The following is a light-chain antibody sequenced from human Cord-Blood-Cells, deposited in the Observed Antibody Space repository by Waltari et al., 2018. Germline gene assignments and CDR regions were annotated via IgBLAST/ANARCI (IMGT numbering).Light chain of an antibody. CDR2: DAS. CDR1: QSVSSY. V-gene: IGKV3-11*01. CDR3: QQRSNWPLT. J-gene: IGKJ4*01. Sequence: EIVLTHTPATLSLSPGERATLSCRASQSVSSYLAWYQQKPGQAPRLLIYDASNRATGIPARFSGSASGTDFTLTISSLEPEDFAVYYCQQRSNWPLTFGGGTKVEIK.